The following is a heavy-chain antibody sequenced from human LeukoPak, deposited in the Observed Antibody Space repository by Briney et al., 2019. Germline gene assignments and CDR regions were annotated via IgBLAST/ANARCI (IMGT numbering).Heavy chain of an antibody. V-gene: IGHV1-2*02. CDR3: ARGDSSGYYY. CDR2: INPTRGGT. D-gene: IGHD3-22*01. CDR1: GYTLTRYH. Sequence: ASVNVSCKAPGYTLTRYHMHWVRQAPGQGLEWMGWINPTRGGTDYAQKFQGRVTMTSDTSINTAYMELTSLRPDDTAVFYCARGDSSGYYYWGQGTLVIVSS. J-gene: IGHJ4*02.